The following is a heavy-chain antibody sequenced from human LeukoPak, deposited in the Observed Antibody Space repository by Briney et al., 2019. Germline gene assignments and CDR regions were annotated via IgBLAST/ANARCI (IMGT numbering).Heavy chain of an antibody. CDR3: ARCSGWYKAPRYDY. V-gene: IGHV4-34*01. Sequence: PSETLSLTCAVYGWSFSGYYWSWIRQPPGKGLEWIGEINHSGSTNYNPSLKSRVTISVDTSKNQFSLKLSSVTAADTAVYYCARCSGWYKAPRYDYWGQGTLVTVSS. J-gene: IGHJ4*02. CDR2: INHSGST. D-gene: IGHD6-19*01. CDR1: GWSFSGYY.